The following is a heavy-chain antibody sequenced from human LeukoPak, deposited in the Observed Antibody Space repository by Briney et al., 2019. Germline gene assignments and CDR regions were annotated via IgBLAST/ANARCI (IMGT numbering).Heavy chain of an antibody. CDR2: ISSSSSYI. CDR3: ARDERSTPLAFDI. CDR1: GFTFSSYS. J-gene: IGHJ3*02. Sequence: GGSLRLSCAASGFTFSSYSMNWVRQAPGKGLGWVSSISSSSSYIYYADSVKGRFTISRDNAKNSLYLQMNSLRAEDTAVYYCARDERSTPLAFDIWGQGTMVTVSS. D-gene: IGHD1-1*01. V-gene: IGHV3-21*01.